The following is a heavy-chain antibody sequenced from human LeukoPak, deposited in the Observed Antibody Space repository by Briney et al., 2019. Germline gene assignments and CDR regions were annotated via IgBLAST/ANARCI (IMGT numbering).Heavy chain of an antibody. CDR3: ARGGWHYVFNY. CDR2: TASSGSTI. CDR1: GFTFNTYE. D-gene: IGHD6-19*01. Sequence: PGGSLRLSCAASGFTFNTYEMNWVRQAPGKGLEWPAYTASSGSTIYYADYVKGRFTISRDNAKNSLYLQMNSLRADDTAVYYCARGGWHYVFNYWGQGTLVTVSS. V-gene: IGHV3-48*03. J-gene: IGHJ4*02.